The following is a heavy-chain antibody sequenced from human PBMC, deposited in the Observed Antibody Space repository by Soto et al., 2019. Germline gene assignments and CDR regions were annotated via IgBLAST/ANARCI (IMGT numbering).Heavy chain of an antibody. V-gene: IGHV6-1*01. Sequence: PSQTLSLTCAISVDSVSSNSAAWNWIRQSPSRGLEWLGRTYYRSKWYNDYAVSVKSRITINPDTSKNQFSLQLNSVTPEDTAVYYCARVVSYQLLEEYYGMDVWGQGTTVTVSS. CDR1: VDSVSSNSAA. CDR3: ARVVSYQLLEEYYGMDV. J-gene: IGHJ6*02. D-gene: IGHD2-2*01. CDR2: TYYRSKWYN.